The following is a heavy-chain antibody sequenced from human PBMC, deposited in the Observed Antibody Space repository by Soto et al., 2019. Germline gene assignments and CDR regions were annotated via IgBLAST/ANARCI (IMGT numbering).Heavy chain of an antibody. CDR3: ARHGSSWYWFDP. V-gene: IGHV4-39*01. CDR1: GGSISTSSYS. J-gene: IGHJ5*02. D-gene: IGHD6-13*01. Sequence: PSETLSLTCTVSGGSISTSSYSWGWIRQPPGKGLEWIGTFYYSGNTYYNPSLKSRVTMSVDTSKNQFSLKLTSVTAADTAVYYCARHGSSWYWFDPWGQGTLVTVSS. CDR2: FYYSGNT.